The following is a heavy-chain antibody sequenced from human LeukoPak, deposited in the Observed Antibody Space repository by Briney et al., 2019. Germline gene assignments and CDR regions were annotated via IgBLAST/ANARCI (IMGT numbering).Heavy chain of an antibody. CDR1: GGSVSSGSYY. CDR2: IYYSGST. CDR3: ARFSGIPPL. Sequence: SETLSLTCTVSGGSVSSGSYYWSWIRQPPGKGLEWIGYIYYSGSTNYNPSLRGRLTISVDTSKNQFSLKLSSVTAADTAVYYCARFSGIPPLWGQGTLVTVSS. V-gene: IGHV4-61*01. J-gene: IGHJ4*02. D-gene: IGHD5-18*01.